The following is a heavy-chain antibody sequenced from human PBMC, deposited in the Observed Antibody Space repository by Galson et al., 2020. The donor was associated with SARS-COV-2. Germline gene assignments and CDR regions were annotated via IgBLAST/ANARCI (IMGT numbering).Heavy chain of an antibody. CDR1: GYPISSGYY. V-gene: IGHV4-38-2*02. CDR3: ARDGYASGSFDY. CDR2: FYHGGST. Sequence: SETLSLTCTVSGYPISSGYYWGWIRQSPGKGLEWIGNFYHGGSTYHSPSLRSRVTISVDTSKNQFSLKLSSVTAADTAVYFCARDGYASGSFDYWGQGTPVTVSS. D-gene: IGHD3-10*01. J-gene: IGHJ4*02.